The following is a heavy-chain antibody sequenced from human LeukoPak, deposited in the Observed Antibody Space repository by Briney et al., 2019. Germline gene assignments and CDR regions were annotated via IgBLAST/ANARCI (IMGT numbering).Heavy chain of an antibody. CDR2: ISGSDGST. CDR3: AKGSTIFGVISTDYYYGMDV. D-gene: IGHD3-3*01. V-gene: IGHV3-23*01. J-gene: IGHJ6*02. CDR1: GFTFSGYA. Sequence: GGSLRLSCAASGFTFSGYAMSWVRQAPGKGLEWVSAISGSDGSTYYADSVKGRFTISRDNSKNTLYLQMNSLRAEDTAVYYCAKGSTIFGVISTDYYYGMDVWGQGTTVTVSS.